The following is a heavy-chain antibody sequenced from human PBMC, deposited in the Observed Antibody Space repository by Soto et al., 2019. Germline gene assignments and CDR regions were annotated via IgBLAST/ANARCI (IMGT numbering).Heavy chain of an antibody. V-gene: IGHV3-72*01. CDR1: GFTLSDHY. CDR3: ASSGWGASGTPYLDF. CDR2: SRDKAQGYSI. Sequence: GGSLRLSCAGSGFTLSDHYIDWVRQAPGKGLEWVGRSRDKAQGYSITYAASVKGRFTTSRDESKNSVYLQMNSLTVEDTAIYYCASSGWGASGTPYLDFWGQGTLVTVS. D-gene: IGHD1-1*01. J-gene: IGHJ4*02.